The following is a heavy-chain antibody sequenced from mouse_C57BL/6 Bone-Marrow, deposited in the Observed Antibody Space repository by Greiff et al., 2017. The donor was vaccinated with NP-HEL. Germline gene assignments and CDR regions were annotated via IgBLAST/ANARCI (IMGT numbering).Heavy chain of an antibody. J-gene: IGHJ3*01. V-gene: IGHV1-59*01. CDR2: IDPSDSYT. Sequence: VQLQQSGAELVRPGTSVKLSCKASGYTFTSYWMHWVKQRPGQGLEWIGVIDPSDSYTNYNQKFKGKATLTVDTSSSTAYMQLSSLTSEDSAVYYCARLDAWFAYWGQGTLVTVSA. CDR3: ARLDAWFAY. CDR1: GYTFTSYW.